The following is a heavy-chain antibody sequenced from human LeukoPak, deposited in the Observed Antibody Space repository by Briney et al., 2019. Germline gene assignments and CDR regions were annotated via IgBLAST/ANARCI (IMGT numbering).Heavy chain of an antibody. CDR3: ARDPGVNYYDSSGYTFP. CDR2: IKQDGSEK. D-gene: IGHD3-22*01. J-gene: IGHJ5*02. CDR1: GFTFSSYW. V-gene: IGHV3-7*01. Sequence: GGSLRLSCAASGFTFSSYWMSWVRQAPGKGLEWVANIKQDGSEKYYVDSVKGRFTISRDNAKNSLYLQMNSLRAEDTAVYYCARDPGVNYYDSSGYTFPWGQGTLVTVSS.